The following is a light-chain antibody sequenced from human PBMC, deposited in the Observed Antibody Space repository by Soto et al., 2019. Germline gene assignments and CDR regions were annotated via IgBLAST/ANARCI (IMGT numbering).Light chain of an antibody. V-gene: IGKV1-39*01. J-gene: IGKJ1*01. Sequence: DIQMTQSPSSLSACVEDRVIITCRASESINSYLNWYQQKPGKAPKLLIYAASSLQSGVPSRFSGSGSETVFTLTINNLQPEDSATYYCQQSYSRLLTFGQGTKVEI. CDR2: AAS. CDR1: ESINSY. CDR3: QQSYSRLLT.